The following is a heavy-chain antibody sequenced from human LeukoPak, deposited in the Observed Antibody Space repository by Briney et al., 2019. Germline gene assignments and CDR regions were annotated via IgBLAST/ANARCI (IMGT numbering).Heavy chain of an antibody. V-gene: IGHV4-34*01. CDR3: ARSMVRGLIPYYYYMDV. J-gene: IGHJ6*03. Sequence: SETLSLTCAVYGGSFSDYYWSWIRQPPGKGLEWIGEINHSGSTNYNPSLKSRVTISVDTSKNQLSLKLSSVTAADTAVYYCARSMVRGLIPYYYYMDVWGKGTTVTVSS. CDR1: GGSFSDYY. CDR2: INHSGST. D-gene: IGHD3-10*01.